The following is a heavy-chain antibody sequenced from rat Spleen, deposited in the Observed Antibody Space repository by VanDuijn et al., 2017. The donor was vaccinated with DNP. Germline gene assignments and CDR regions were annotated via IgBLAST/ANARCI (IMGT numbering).Heavy chain of an antibody. CDR3: AREVYPYAMDA. CDR2: MWNGGGT. D-gene: IGHD1-11*01. J-gene: IGHJ4*01. V-gene: IGHV2-64*01. Sequence: VKLVESGGGLVQPGRSLKLSCAASGFNFNDYWMGWVRQPPGKGLEWMGAMWNGGGTDYNSAFKSRLSISRETSKSQVFLKMKSLQTDDTAKYFCAREVYPYAMDAWGQGTSVTVSS. CDR1: GFNFNDYW.